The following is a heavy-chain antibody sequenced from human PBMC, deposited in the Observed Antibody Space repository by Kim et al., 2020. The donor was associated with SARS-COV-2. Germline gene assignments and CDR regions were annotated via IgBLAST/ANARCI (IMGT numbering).Heavy chain of an antibody. Sequence: GGSLRLSCEGSGFDFDTFAITWVRQVPGKGLEWVSRITAHNVVMYYAASVKGRFTATRDNSRAYLHMRDLRAEDTAISYCVKGLQSHASSVAMDVWGQGT. CDR1: GFDFDTFA. D-gene: IGHD3-16*01. J-gene: IGHJ6*02. CDR2: ITAHNVVM. CDR3: VKGLQSHASSVAMDV. V-gene: IGHV3-23*01.